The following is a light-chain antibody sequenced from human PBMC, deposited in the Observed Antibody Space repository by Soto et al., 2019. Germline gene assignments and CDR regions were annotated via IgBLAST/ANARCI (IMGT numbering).Light chain of an antibody. CDR2: GAS. CDR1: QSGSSSY. Sequence: EIVLTQSPGTLSLSPGERATLSCRASQSGSSSYLAWYQQKPGQAPRLLIYGASSMATGIPDRFSGSGSGTDFTLTSSRLEPEDFAVYYCQQYGSSPRTFGGGTKVEIK. CDR3: QQYGSSPRT. J-gene: IGKJ4*01. V-gene: IGKV3-20*01.